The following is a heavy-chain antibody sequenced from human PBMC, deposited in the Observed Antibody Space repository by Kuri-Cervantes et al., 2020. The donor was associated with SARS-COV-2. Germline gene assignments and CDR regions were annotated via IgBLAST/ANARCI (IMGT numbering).Heavy chain of an antibody. J-gene: IGHJ5*02. D-gene: IGHD4-23*01. CDR3: APPVGGNSVPST. CDR2: ISSSGSTI. CDR1: GLTFSSYE. Sequence: LSLTCAASGLTFSSYEMNWVRQAPGKGLEWVSYISSSGSTIYYADSVKGRFTISRDNAKNSLYLQMNSLRAEDTAVYYCAPPVGGNSVPSTWGQGTLVTVSS. V-gene: IGHV3-48*03.